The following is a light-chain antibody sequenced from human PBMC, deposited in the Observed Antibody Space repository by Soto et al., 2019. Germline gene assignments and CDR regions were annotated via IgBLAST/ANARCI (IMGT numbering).Light chain of an antibody. CDR3: HQDDNWPKT. J-gene: IGKJ5*01. CDR2: GAS. CDR1: QSVSSN. V-gene: IGKV3-15*01. Sequence: EVVVTQSPATLSVSPGERATLSCRASQSVSSNLAWYQQKPGQAPRLLIYGASTRATGIPARFSGSGSGTEFTLTISSLQSEDFAVDYCHQDDNWPKTFGQGTRLEIK.